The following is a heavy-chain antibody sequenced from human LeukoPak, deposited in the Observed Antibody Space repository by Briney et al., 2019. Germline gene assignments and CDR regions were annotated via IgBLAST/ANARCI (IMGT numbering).Heavy chain of an antibody. CDR3: ARGSYSAAGNLHLQH. V-gene: IGHV1-8*01. J-gene: IGHJ1*01. CDR2: MNPNSGNT. CDR1: GYTFTSYD. Sequence: EASVKVSCKASGYTFTSYDINWVRQATGQGLEWMGWMNPNSGNTGYAQKFQGRVTMTRNTSISTAYMELSSLRSEDTAVYYCARGSYSAAGNLHLQHWGQGTLVTVSS. D-gene: IGHD6-13*01.